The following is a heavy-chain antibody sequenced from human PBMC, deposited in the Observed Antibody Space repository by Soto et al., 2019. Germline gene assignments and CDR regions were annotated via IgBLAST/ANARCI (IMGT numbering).Heavy chain of an antibody. CDR1: GFTFSDHY. D-gene: IGHD2-21*02. J-gene: IGHJ4*02. CDR3: GSTQRSGRDWAYY. CDR2: SRNRQTGYTI. Sequence: EVRLVESGGGLVQPGGSLRLSCAASGFTFSDHYMDWVRQPPGKGLEWVARSRNRQTGYTIEYAASVEGRFTISRAESGSPVILQMNHLQTEDRAVYYCGSTQRSGRDWAYYWGQGTRVTVSS. V-gene: IGHV3-72*01.